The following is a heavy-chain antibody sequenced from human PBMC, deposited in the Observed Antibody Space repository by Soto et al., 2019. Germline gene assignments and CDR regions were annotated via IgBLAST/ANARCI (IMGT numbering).Heavy chain of an antibody. D-gene: IGHD3-16*01. Sequence: GSMRLSFAASGFTFSSYGMHWVRQAPGKGLEWVAVISYDGSNKYYADSVKGRFTISRDNSKNTLYLQMNSLRAEDTAVYYCAKEDGAVEVGVYGMDVWGQGTTVTVSS. CDR3: AKEDGAVEVGVYGMDV. V-gene: IGHV3-30*18. CDR2: ISYDGSNK. J-gene: IGHJ6*02. CDR1: GFTFSSYG.